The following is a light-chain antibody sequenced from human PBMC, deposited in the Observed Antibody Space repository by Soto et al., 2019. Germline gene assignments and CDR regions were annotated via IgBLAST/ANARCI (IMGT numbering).Light chain of an antibody. CDR1: QSVSSS. CDR3: QQYNKWPRT. Sequence: EIVLTQSPGTLSLSPGEGATLSCRASQSVSSSYIAWYQQRPGQTPSLLIYGASTRATGIPAKFSGSGSGTEFTLTISSLQSEDFAVYYCQQYNKWPRTFGQGTKVDIK. V-gene: IGKV3D-15*01. CDR2: GAS. J-gene: IGKJ1*01.